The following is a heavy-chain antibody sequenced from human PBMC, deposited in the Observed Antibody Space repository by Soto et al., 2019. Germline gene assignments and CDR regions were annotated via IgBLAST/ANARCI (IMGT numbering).Heavy chain of an antibody. CDR1: GFTFSSYA. CDR2: ISGSGGST. V-gene: IGHV3-23*01. Sequence: EVQLLESGGGLVQPGGSLRLSCAASGFTFSSYAMSWVRQAPGKGLEWVSAISGSGGSTYYADSVKGRFTISRDNAKNTRYLQMNSLSAEDTAVYYCAKLEYCSGGSCSNYWGQGTLVTVSS. J-gene: IGHJ4*02. D-gene: IGHD2-15*01. CDR3: AKLEYCSGGSCSNY.